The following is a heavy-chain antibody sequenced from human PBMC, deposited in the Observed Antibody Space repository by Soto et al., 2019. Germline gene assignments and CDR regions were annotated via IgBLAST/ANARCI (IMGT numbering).Heavy chain of an antibody. CDR1: GFTFSSYA. CDR2: ISYDGSNK. CDR3: VRDGSGYDLGAYYYYGMDV. Sequence: GGSLRLSCAAPGFTFSSYAMHWVRQAPGKGLEWVAVISYDGSNKYYADSVKGRFTISRDNSKNTLYLQMNSLRAEDTAVYYSVRDGSGYDLGAYYYYGMDVWGQGTTVTVSS. V-gene: IGHV3-30-3*01. D-gene: IGHD5-12*01. J-gene: IGHJ6*02.